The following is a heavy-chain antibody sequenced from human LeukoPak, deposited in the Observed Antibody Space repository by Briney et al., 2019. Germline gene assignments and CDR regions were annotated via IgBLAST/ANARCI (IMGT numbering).Heavy chain of an antibody. CDR2: ICGSGGST. V-gene: IGHV3-23*01. J-gene: IGHJ3*02. CDR1: VFTFSSYA. CDR3: AKDKTRRAFDI. Sequence: VGCLRLSCAASVFTFSSYAMSWVRQAPGKGLGWVSDICGSGGSTYYADSVKGRFTISRDNSKNTLYLQMNSLRAQDTAVYYCAKDKTRRAFDIWGQGTMVTVSA. D-gene: IGHD1-1*01.